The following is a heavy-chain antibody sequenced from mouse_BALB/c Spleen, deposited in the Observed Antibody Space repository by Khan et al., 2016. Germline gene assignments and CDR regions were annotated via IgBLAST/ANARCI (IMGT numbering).Heavy chain of an antibody. V-gene: IGHV1-15*01. CDR2: IHPGSGGT. CDR3: TKRYEAWLTY. J-gene: IGHJ3*01. CDR1: GYTFTDYD. D-gene: IGHD2-14*01. Sequence: QVQLKQSGAELVRPGASVKLSCKALGYTFTDYDMHWVKQTPVHGLEWIGGIHPGSGGTAYNQKFKGKATLTDDQSSSTAYMELSSLTSEDSAVYYCTKRYEAWLTYWGQGTLVTVSA.